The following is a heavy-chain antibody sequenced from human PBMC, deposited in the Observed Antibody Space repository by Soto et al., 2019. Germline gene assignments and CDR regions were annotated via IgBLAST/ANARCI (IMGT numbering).Heavy chain of an antibody. V-gene: IGHV3-30*03. D-gene: IGHD5-12*01. J-gene: IGHJ4*02. CDR2: TSWDGSNK. CDR1: GFTFSSYG. Sequence: QVQLVESGGGVVQPGRSLRLSCAASGFTFSSYGMHWVRQAPGKGLEWVAVTSWDGSNKYYADSVKGRFTISRDNSRNTVYLQMSSLRVEDTGVYSCVRVLYDSGVVDFWGQGSPITVS. CDR3: VRVLYDSGVVDF.